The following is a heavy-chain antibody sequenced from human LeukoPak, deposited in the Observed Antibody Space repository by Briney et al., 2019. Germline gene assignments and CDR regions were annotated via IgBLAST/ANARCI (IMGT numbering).Heavy chain of an antibody. Sequence: PSETLSLTCTVSGGSIKSYYWSWLRQPAGKGLEWLGRIYTSGSTNYNPSLKSRVTMSVDTSKNQFSLKLSAVTAADTAVYYCARMYSGTYGGIDYWGQGTLVTVSS. CDR3: ARMYSGTYGGIDY. J-gene: IGHJ4*02. D-gene: IGHD1-26*01. CDR1: GGSIKSYY. V-gene: IGHV4-4*07. CDR2: IYTSGST.